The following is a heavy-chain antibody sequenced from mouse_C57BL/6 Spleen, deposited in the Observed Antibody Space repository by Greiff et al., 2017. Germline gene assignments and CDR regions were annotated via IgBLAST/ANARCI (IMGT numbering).Heavy chain of an antibody. CDR2: INPNNGGT. CDR3: ERENCGKGYFDV. Sequence: VQLKQSGAELVKPGASVKISCKASGYTFTDYYMNWVKQSHGKSLEWIGEINPNNGGTSYNQKFKGKATLTVDKSSNTAYMELRSLTSEDSAVYYCERENCGKGYFDVWGKGTTVTVSS. CDR1: GYTFTDYY. D-gene: IGHD2-1*01. J-gene: IGHJ1*03. V-gene: IGHV1-26*01.